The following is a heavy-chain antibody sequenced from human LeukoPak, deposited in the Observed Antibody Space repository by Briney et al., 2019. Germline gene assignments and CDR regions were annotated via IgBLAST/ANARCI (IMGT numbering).Heavy chain of an antibody. Sequence: GASVKVSCKASGGTFSSYAISWVRQAPGQGLEWMGGIIPIFGTANYAQKFQGRVTITTDESTSTAYMELSSLRSEDTAVYYCVRGVGYCSSTSCSSLDYWGQGTLVTVSS. J-gene: IGHJ4*02. CDR2: IIPIFGTA. D-gene: IGHD2-2*01. CDR3: VRGVGYCSSTSCSSLDY. V-gene: IGHV1-69*05. CDR1: GGTFSSYA.